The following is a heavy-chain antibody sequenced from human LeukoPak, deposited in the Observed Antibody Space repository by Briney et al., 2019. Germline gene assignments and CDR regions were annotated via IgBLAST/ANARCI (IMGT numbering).Heavy chain of an antibody. CDR3: ARDSIGGYDILTGYVPAPNRFDP. J-gene: IGHJ5*02. V-gene: IGHV1-69*06. Sequence: SVKVSCKASGGTFSSYAISWVRQAPGQGLEWMGGIIPIFGTANYAQKFQGRVTITADKSTSTAYMELSSLRSEDTAVYYCARDSIGGYDILTGYVPAPNRFDPWGQGTLVTVSS. CDR2: IIPIFGTA. D-gene: IGHD3-9*01. CDR1: GGTFSSYA.